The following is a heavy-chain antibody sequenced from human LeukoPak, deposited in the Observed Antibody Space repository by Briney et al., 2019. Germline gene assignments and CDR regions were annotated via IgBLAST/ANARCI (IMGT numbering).Heavy chain of an antibody. D-gene: IGHD3-16*02. CDR2: INHSGST. CDR1: GGSLSGYY. V-gene: IGHV4-34*01. Sequence: SETLSLTCAVYGGSLSGYYWSWIRQPPGKGLEWIGEINHSGSTNYNPSLKSRVTISVDTPKNQFSLKLSSVTAADTAVYYCARGHKGSGITFGGVIVPDYWGQGTLVTVSS. CDR3: ARGHKGSGITFGGVIVPDY. J-gene: IGHJ4*02.